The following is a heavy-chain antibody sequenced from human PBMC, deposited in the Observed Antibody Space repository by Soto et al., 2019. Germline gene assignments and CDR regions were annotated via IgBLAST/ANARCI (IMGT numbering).Heavy chain of an antibody. D-gene: IGHD3-22*01. V-gene: IGHV3-33*03. J-gene: IGHJ4*02. Sequence: AGGSLRLSCAASGFTFSSYGMHWVRQAPGKGLEWASVIWCDGSTKYYADSVKGRFTISRDDAKNSLYLQMNSLRAEDTAVYYCARSPYYYDSSGYWGYWGQGTLVTVSS. CDR2: IWCDGSTK. CDR1: GFTFSSYG. CDR3: ARSPYYYDSSGYWGY.